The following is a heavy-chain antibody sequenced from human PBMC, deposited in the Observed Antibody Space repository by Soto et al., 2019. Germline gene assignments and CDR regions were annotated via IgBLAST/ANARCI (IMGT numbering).Heavy chain of an antibody. Sequence: QVQLVESGGGVVQPGRSLRLSCAASGFTFSSYGMHWVRQAPGKGLEWVAVIWYDGSNKYYADSVKGRFTISRDNSKNTLYLQMNSLRAEDTAVYYCARAPRDYRGGYYYGMDVWGQGTTVTVSS. CDR3: ARAPRDYRGGYYYGMDV. CDR1: GFTFSSYG. V-gene: IGHV3-33*01. CDR2: IWYDGSNK. D-gene: IGHD4-4*01. J-gene: IGHJ6*02.